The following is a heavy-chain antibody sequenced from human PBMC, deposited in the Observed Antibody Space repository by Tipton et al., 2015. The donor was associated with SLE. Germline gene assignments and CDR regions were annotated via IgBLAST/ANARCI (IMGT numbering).Heavy chain of an antibody. V-gene: IGHV3-53*05. Sequence: SLRLSCAASGFTVSSSYMNWVRQPPGRGLEWVSIIYSAGTTYYADSVKGRFTVSRDDSKNTLYLQMHSLRAEDTALYYCARAPNYYGSSYSYFAHWGQGTLVTVSS. CDR1: GFTVSSSY. D-gene: IGHD6-6*01. CDR3: ARAPNYYGSSYSYFAH. CDR2: IYSAGTT. J-gene: IGHJ4*02.